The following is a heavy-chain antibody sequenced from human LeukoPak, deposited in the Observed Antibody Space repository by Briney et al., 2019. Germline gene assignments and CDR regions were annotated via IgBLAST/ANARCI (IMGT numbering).Heavy chain of an antibody. Sequence: GGSLRLSCATSGFTFRASAINWVRQASGKGLEWVGRIASKGKNYATEYAASVKGRFTISRDDSKNTAYLQMNSLKTEDTAVYYCSRSGGDGATGEWGQGTLVTASS. CDR2: IASKGKNYAT. D-gene: IGHD1-26*01. J-gene: IGHJ4*02. CDR1: GFTFRASA. CDR3: SRSGGDGATGE. V-gene: IGHV3-73*01.